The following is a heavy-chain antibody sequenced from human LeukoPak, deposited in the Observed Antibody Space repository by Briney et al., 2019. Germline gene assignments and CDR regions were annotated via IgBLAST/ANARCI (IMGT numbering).Heavy chain of an antibody. Sequence: SETLSLTCAVSGGSISSSNWWSWVRQPPGKGLEWIGEIYHSGSTNYNPSLKSRVTISVDTSKNQFSLKLSSVTAADTAVYYCARVIEGGYSYGSYYYYMDVWGKGTTVTISS. D-gene: IGHD5-18*01. V-gene: IGHV4-4*02. CDR3: ARVIEGGYSYGSYYYYMDV. CDR2: IYHSGST. CDR1: GGSISSSNW. J-gene: IGHJ6*03.